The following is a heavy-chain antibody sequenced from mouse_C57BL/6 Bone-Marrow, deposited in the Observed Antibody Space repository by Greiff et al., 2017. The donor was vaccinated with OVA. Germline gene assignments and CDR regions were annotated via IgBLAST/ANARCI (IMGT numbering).Heavy chain of an antibody. D-gene: IGHD2-4*01. Sequence: QVQLKQSGAELARPGASVKLSCKASGYTFTSYGISWVKQRTGQGLEWIGEIYPRSGNTYYNEKFKGKATLTADKSSSTAYMELRSLTSEDSAVYFYARGFYYDFHFDYWGQGTTLTVSS. CDR3: ARGFYYDFHFDY. J-gene: IGHJ2*01. CDR1: GYTFTSYG. V-gene: IGHV1-81*01. CDR2: IYPRSGNT.